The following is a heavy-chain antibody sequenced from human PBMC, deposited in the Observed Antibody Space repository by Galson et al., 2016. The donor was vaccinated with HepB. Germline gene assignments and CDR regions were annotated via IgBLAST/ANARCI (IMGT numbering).Heavy chain of an antibody. CDR1: GGSISNTRW. Sequence: SETLSLTCAVSGGSISNTRWWSWVPQPPGKGLECIGEIYHSGSTYYNPSLKSRVTMSIDTSKNQFSLKMTSVTAADTAVYYCARGYSYGGGIYWGRGTLVTVSS. J-gene: IGHJ1*01. D-gene: IGHD5-18*01. CDR3: ARGYSYGGGIY. CDR2: IYHSGST. V-gene: IGHV4-4*02.